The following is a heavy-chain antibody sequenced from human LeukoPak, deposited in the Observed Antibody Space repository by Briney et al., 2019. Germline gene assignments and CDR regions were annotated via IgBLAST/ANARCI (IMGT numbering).Heavy chain of an antibody. CDR1: GGSIGSGSYY. CDR3: ARGVVVVAAAPYYYYYYMDV. J-gene: IGHJ6*03. D-gene: IGHD2-2*01. CDR2: IFATGTT. Sequence: SETLSLTCTVSGGSIGSGSYYWTWIRQPAGRGLEWIGRIFATGTTNYNPSLKTRVPISVDTSKNQFSLKLSSVTAADTAVYYCARGVVVVAAAPYYYYYYMDVWGKGTTVTVSS. V-gene: IGHV4-61*02.